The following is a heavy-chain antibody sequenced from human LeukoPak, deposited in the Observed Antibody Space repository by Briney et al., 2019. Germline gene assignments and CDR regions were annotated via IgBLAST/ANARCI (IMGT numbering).Heavy chain of an antibody. CDR3: ARDFGYADYGDY. D-gene: IGHD5-12*01. Sequence: AASVKVSCKASGYTFTGYYMHWVRQAPGQGLEWMGWINPNSGGTNYAQKFQGRVTMTRDTSISTAYMELSRLRSDDTAVYYCARDFGYADYGDYWGQGTLVTVSS. J-gene: IGHJ4*02. CDR1: GYTFTGYY. V-gene: IGHV1-2*02. CDR2: INPNSGGT.